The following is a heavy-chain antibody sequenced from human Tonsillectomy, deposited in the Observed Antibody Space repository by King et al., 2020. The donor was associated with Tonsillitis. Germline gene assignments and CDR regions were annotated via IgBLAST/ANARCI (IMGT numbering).Heavy chain of an antibody. J-gene: IGHJ4*02. CDR2: ISGSGGST. V-gene: IGHV3-23*04. D-gene: IGHD3-10*01. CDR1: GFTFSSYA. CDR3: AKALGSGSYLPGDY. Sequence: VQLVESGGGLVQPGGSLRLSCAASGFTFSSYAMSWVRQAPGKGLEWVSAISGSGGSTYYADSVKGRFTISRDNSKNTLYLQMKSLRAEETAVYYCAKALGSGSYLPGDYWGQGTLVTVSS.